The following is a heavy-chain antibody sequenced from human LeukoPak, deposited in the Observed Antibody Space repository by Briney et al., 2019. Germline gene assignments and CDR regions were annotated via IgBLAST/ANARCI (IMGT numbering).Heavy chain of an antibody. Sequence: HAGGSLRLSCAASGFTFSSYAMSWVRQAPGKGLEWVSAISGGGGSTYYADSVKGRFTISRDNSKNTLYLQMNSLRAEDTAVYYCVSITMIVVVIDYWGQGTLVTVSS. CDR3: VSITMIVVVIDY. CDR2: ISGGGGST. J-gene: IGHJ4*02. V-gene: IGHV3-23*01. D-gene: IGHD3-22*01. CDR1: GFTFSSYA.